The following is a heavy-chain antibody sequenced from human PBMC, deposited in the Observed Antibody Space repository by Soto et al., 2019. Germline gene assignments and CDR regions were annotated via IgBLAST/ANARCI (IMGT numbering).Heavy chain of an antibody. D-gene: IGHD4-17*01. J-gene: IGHJ3*02. V-gene: IGHV3-23*01. CDR1: GFIFTKNA. CDR3: AGRTVTSSWTLDI. Sequence: PWGSLRLSCAASGFIFTKNAMSWVRQSPGKGLEWLSGISGTAGRTYYADSVKGRFTISRDTSKNTVYLQMNSLRAEDTAIYYCAGRTVTSSWTLDIWGQGTMVTVSS. CDR2: ISGTAGRT.